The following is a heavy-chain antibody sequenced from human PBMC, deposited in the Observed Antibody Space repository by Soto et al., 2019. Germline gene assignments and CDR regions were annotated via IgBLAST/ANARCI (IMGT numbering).Heavy chain of an antibody. J-gene: IGHJ5*02. D-gene: IGHD3-10*01. CDR1: GFTFSSYG. Sequence: GGSLRLSCAASGFTFSSYGMRWVRQAPGKGLEWVSAISCSGSSKYYADSVKGRFSISRDNAKNSLYLQMNSLRAEDTAVYFCASGSQEAWGQGTLVTVSS. CDR2: ISCSGSSK. V-gene: IGHV3-21*04. CDR3: ASGSQEA.